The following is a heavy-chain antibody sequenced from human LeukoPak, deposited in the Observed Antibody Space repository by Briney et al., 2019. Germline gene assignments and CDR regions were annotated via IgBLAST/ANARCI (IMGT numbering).Heavy chain of an antibody. D-gene: IGHD6-19*01. V-gene: IGHV4-39*07. J-gene: IGHJ5*02. CDR1: VGSISSGTFY. CDR3: ARMSSGWFDP. CDR2: IYYSGNT. Sequence: SEALSLTYTVSVGSISSGTFYWGWIRQPPGKGLEWIGAIYYSGNTYYNPSLKSRVTISVDTSKNQFSLKLSSMTAADTAIYYCARMSSGWFDPWDQGTLVTVSS.